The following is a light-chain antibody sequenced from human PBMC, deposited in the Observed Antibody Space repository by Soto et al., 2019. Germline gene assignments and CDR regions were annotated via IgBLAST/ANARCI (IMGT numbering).Light chain of an antibody. CDR1: SSDVGGYNY. CDR2: DVS. Sequence: QSALSQPASVSGSPGQSITISCTGTSSDVGGYNYVSWYQQHPGKAPKVMIYDVSNRPSGVSNRFSGSKSGNTASLTISGLQAEDEADYFCSSYASSGTLVVFGGGTKSPS. CDR3: SSYASSGTLVV. V-gene: IGLV2-14*01. J-gene: IGLJ2*01.